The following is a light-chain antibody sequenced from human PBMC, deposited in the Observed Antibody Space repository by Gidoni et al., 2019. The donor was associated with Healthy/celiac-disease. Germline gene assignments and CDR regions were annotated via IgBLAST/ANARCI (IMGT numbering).Light chain of an antibody. CDR3: QQYSSSWWT. V-gene: IGKV3-20*01. CDR1: QSVSSSY. J-gene: IGKJ1*01. Sequence: IVLTHSPGTLSLSPGERATLSCRASQSVSSSYLAWYQQKPGQAPRLLIYGATSRATGIPDRISSSGSGTDFTLTISRLEPEDFAVYYWQQYSSSWWTFGQGTKVEIK. CDR2: GAT.